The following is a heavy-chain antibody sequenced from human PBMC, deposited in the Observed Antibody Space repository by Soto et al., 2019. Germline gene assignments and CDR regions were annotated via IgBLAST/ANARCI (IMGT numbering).Heavy chain of an antibody. Sequence: EVPLVESGGGLVKPGGSLRLSCAASGFTFSSYSMNWVRQAPGKGLEWVSSISSSSSYIYYADSVKGRFTISRDNAMNSLNLQMNSLKAEYTAVYYWARYQLPTRTYYFDYWGQGTLVTVSS. D-gene: IGHD2-2*01. J-gene: IGHJ4*02. V-gene: IGHV3-21*01. CDR2: ISSSSSYI. CDR1: GFTFSSYS. CDR3: ARYQLPTRTYYFDY.